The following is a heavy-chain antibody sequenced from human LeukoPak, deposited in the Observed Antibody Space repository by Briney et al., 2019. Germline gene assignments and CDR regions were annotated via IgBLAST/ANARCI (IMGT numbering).Heavy chain of an antibody. CDR1: GFTFSSYG. D-gene: IGHD3-10*01. Sequence: PGGSLRLSCAASGFTFSSYGMHWVRQAPGKGLEWVAFIRSDGTNKYYADSVKGRFTISRDNSKNTLYLEMTSLRAEDTAVYYCAKDNSKTHYYGSGSYNSGRGLFDYWGQGILVTVSS. CDR3: AKDNSKTHYYGSGSYNSGRGLFDY. CDR2: IRSDGTNK. V-gene: IGHV3-30*02. J-gene: IGHJ4*02.